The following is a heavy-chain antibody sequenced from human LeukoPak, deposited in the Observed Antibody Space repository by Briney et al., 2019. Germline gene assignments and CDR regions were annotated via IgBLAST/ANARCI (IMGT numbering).Heavy chain of an antibody. CDR2: ISYDGGNK. CDR3: AKDLGYSGSYIDC. V-gene: IGHV3-30*18. Sequence: TGGSLRLSCVASGVTFSSYWMHWVRQAPGKGLEWVAFISYDGGNKYYADSVKGRFTTSRDNSKNTLYLQMNSLRTEDTAVYYCAKDLGYSGSYIDCWGQGTLVTVSS. CDR1: GVTFSSYW. J-gene: IGHJ4*02. D-gene: IGHD1-26*01.